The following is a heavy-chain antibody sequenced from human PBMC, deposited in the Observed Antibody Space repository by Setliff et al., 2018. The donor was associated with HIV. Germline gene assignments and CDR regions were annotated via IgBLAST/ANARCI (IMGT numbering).Heavy chain of an antibody. CDR2: MRSKAKNYAT. CDR1: GFSFSGSA. Sequence: PGGSLRLSCAASGFSFSGSAMHWVRQASGKGLEWVGRMRSKAKNYATAYAASVKGRFTISRDDSKNTAYLQMNSLKTEDTAVYYCTRVDSSGWEGYFFSMDVWGQGTTVTVSS. D-gene: IGHD6-19*01. V-gene: IGHV3-73*01. CDR3: TRVDSSGWEGYFFSMDV. J-gene: IGHJ6*02.